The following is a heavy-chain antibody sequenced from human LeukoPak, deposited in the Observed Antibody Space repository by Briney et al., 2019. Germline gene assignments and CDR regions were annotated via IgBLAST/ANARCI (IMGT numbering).Heavy chain of an antibody. Sequence: GGSLRLSCAASGFTFSSYSMNWVRQAPGKGLEWVSSINSSSSYIYYADSVKGRFTISRDNAKNSLYLQMNSLRAEDTAVYYCARVYSSSSEGGDYWGQGTLVTVSS. CDR2: INSSSSYI. V-gene: IGHV3-21*01. D-gene: IGHD6-6*01. CDR1: GFTFSSYS. CDR3: ARVYSSSSEGGDY. J-gene: IGHJ4*02.